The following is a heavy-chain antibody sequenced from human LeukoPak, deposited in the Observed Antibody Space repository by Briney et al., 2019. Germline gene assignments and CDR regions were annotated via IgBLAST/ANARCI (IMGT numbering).Heavy chain of an antibody. J-gene: IGHJ4*02. Sequence: SETLSLTCTVSGGSINSSGFYWGWIRQPPGKGLEWIGNIYYSGSTYYNPSLKSRVTISVDTSKNQFSLKLTSVTAADTAVYYCVRKGDSSGYPTRWGQGTLVTVSS. CDR3: VRKGDSSGYPTR. D-gene: IGHD3-22*01. V-gene: IGHV4-39*01. CDR1: GGSINSSGFY. CDR2: IYYSGST.